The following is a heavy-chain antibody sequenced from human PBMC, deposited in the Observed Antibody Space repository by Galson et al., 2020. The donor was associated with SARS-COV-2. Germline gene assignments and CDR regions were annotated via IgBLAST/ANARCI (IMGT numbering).Heavy chain of an antibody. CDR3: ARDRAIFGVVISVALDY. D-gene: IGHD3-3*01. CDR1: GFTFSSYS. J-gene: IGHJ4*02. V-gene: IGHV3-21*01. CDR2: ISSSSSYI. Sequence: GGSLRLSCAASGFTFSSYSMNWVRQAPGKGLEWVSSISSSSSYIYYADSVKGRFTISRDNAKNSLYLQMNSLRAEDTAVYYCARDRAIFGVVISVALDYWGQGTLVTVAS.